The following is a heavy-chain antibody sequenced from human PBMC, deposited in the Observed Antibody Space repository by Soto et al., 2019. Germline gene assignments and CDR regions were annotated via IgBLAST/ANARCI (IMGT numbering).Heavy chain of an antibody. CDR1: GGSISSGGYS. CDR3: AGYCISTSCHGNDY. Sequence: SETLSLTCAVSGGSISSGGYSWSWIRQPPGKGLEWIGYIYHSGSTYYNPSLKSRVTISVDRSKNQFSLKLSSVTAADTAVYYCAGYCISTSCHGNDYWGQGTLVTVSS. CDR2: IYHSGST. J-gene: IGHJ4*02. D-gene: IGHD2-2*01. V-gene: IGHV4-30-2*01.